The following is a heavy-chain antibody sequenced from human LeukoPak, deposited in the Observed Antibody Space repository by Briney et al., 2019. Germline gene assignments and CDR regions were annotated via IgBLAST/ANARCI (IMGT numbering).Heavy chain of an antibody. V-gene: IGHV1-8*01. Sequence: GASVKVSCKASGYTFTSYDINWVRQATGQGLEWMGWMNPNSGNTGYAQKFQGRVTMTRNTSISTAYMELSSLRSEDTAVYHCASFRNSYYYYYYGMDVWGQGTTVTVSS. D-gene: IGHD1-14*01. J-gene: IGHJ6*02. CDR3: ASFRNSYYYYYYGMDV. CDR2: MNPNSGNT. CDR1: GYTFTSYD.